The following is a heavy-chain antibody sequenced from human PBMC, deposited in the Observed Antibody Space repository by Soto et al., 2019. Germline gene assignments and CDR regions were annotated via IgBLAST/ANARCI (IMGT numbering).Heavy chain of an antibody. D-gene: IGHD3-22*01. CDR3: VRVYYYDSSGYYPNYYYYGMDV. V-gene: IGHV1-69*02. J-gene: IGHJ6*02. CDR1: GGTFSSYT. Sequence: SVKVSCKASGGTFSSYTISWVRQAPGQGLEWMGRIIPILGIANYAQKFQGRVTITADKSTSTAYMELSSLRSEDTAVYYCVRVYYYDSSGYYPNYYYYGMDVWGQGTTVTVSS. CDR2: IIPILGIA.